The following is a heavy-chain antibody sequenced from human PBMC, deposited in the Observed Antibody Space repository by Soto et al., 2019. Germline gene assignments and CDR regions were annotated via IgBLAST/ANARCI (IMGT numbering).Heavy chain of an antibody. D-gene: IGHD1-7*01. V-gene: IGHV1-2*02. CDR2: ISPNSGGT. Sequence: ASVKVSCKASGYTFTDYYMHWVRQAPGQGLEWMGWISPNSGGTNYAQKFQGRVTMTRDTSISTAYMELSRLRSDDTAVYYCARKLELRGSYYYYYDMDVWGQGTTVTVSS. CDR3: ARKLELRGSYYYYYDMDV. J-gene: IGHJ6*02. CDR1: GYTFTDYY.